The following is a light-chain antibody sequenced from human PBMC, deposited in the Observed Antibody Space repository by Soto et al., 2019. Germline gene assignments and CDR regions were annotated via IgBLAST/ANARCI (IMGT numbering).Light chain of an antibody. V-gene: IGKV3-20*01. CDR2: DAS. CDR1: QSVSSY. CDR3: QQYGSSPWT. J-gene: IGKJ1*01. Sequence: EKLMSQSPATLSLSPGERATHSCRASQSVSSYLAWYQQKPGQAPRLLIYDASNRATGIPARFSGSGSGTDFTLTISRLEPEDFAVYYCQQYGSSPWTFGQGTKVDI.